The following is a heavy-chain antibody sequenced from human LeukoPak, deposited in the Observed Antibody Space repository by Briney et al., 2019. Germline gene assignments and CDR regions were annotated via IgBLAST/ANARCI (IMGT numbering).Heavy chain of an antibody. V-gene: IGHV4-38-2*02. Sequence: SETLSLTCKVSGYPIGLDYYWVWIRQAPVRGLQRIGGFHRGRIQYNSALKSRVTVSIDSSKNQFSLRMWPVTAADTAFYFCARAPSSYESGNGYPNLGWLDPWGQGAWSPSPQ. CDR1: GYPIGLDYY. D-gene: IGHD5-24*01. CDR3: ARAPSSYESGNGYPNLGWLDP. CDR2: FHRGRI. J-gene: IGHJ5*02.